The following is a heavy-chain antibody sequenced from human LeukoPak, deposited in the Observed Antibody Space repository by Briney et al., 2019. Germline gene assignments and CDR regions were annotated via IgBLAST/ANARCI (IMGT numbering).Heavy chain of an antibody. CDR2: IRQDGSDK. V-gene: IGHV3-7*01. CDR3: VVYKYILSWSAFDF. D-gene: IGHD6-13*01. Sequence: GGSLRLSCAISGFTSTTAWMTWVRQAAGRGLEWVADIRQDGSDKYYVDSVKGRFIISRDNAKKSVSLHMNNLRVEDTAVYYCVVYKYILSWSAFDFWGRGTMVTVSS. CDR1: GFTSTTAW. J-gene: IGHJ3*01.